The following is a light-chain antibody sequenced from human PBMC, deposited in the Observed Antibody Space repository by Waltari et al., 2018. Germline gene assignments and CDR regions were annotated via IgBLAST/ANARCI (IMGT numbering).Light chain of an antibody. V-gene: IGKV1-6*01. CDR2: AAS. J-gene: IGKJ4*01. CDR3: LQDYIFPLT. Sequence: AIQMTQSPSSLSASVGDRVTITCRASEDIRNDLGWYQQKPGKAPRLLIFAASTLQSGGPSRFSGSGSGTDFTLTISSLQPEDFATYFCLQDYIFPLTFCGGTTVEI. CDR1: EDIRND.